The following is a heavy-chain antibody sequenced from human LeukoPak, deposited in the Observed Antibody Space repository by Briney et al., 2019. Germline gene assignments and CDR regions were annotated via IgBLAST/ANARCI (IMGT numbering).Heavy chain of an antibody. CDR2: ISYDGSNK. J-gene: IGHJ4*02. V-gene: IGHV3-30*18. D-gene: IGHD3-3*01. CDR1: GFTFSSYG. Sequence: PGGSLRLSCAASGFTFSSYGMHWVRQAPGKGLEWVAVISYDGSNKYYADSVKGRFTISRDNPKNTLYLQMNSLRGEDTAVYYCAKDPGKFWSGHDYWGQGTLVTVSS. CDR3: AKDPGKFWSGHDY.